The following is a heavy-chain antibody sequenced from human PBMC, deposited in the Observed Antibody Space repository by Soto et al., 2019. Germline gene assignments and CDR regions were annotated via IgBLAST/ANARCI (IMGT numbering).Heavy chain of an antibody. V-gene: IGHV5-10-1*01. J-gene: IGHJ5*02. Sequence: PGESLKISCKGSGYSFTSYWISWVRQMPGKGLEWMGRIDPSDSYTNYSPSFQGHVTISADKSISTAYLQWSSLKASDTAMYYCARHNSPDPGMADNWFDPWGQGTLVTVSS. CDR3: ARHNSPDPGMADNWFDP. CDR1: GYSFTSYW. D-gene: IGHD6-13*01. CDR2: IDPSDSYT.